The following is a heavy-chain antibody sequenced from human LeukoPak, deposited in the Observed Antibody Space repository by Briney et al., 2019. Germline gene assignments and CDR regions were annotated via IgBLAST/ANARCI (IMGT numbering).Heavy chain of an antibody. Sequence: SETLSLTCAVYGGSFSGYYWSWIRQPPGKGLEWIGEINQSGSTNYNPSLKSRVTISVDTSKNQFSLKLSSVTAADTAVYYCASLDCGVGYCSGGSCYSFDYWGQGTLVTVSS. V-gene: IGHV4-34*01. D-gene: IGHD2-15*01. CDR3: ASLDCGVGYCSGGSCYSFDY. J-gene: IGHJ4*02. CDR2: INQSGST. CDR1: GGSFSGYY.